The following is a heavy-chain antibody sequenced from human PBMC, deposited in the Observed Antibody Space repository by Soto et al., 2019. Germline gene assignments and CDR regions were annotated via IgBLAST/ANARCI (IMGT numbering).Heavy chain of an antibody. CDR2: VTGSGGST. CDR1: GFTFGSYA. Sequence: EVQLLESGGGLVQPGGSLRLSCADSGFTFGSYAMSWVRQAPGKGLEWVSAVTGSGGSTYYADFVKGRFTISRDNAKNTLYLQMNSLRVEDTAIYYCGTVFEKWGQGTMVTVSS. CDR3: GTVFEK. D-gene: IGHD1-1*01. J-gene: IGHJ3*02. V-gene: IGHV3-23*01.